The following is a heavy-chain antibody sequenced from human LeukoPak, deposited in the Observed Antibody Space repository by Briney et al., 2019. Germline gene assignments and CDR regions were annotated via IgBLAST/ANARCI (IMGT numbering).Heavy chain of an antibody. CDR2: INRSGSP. V-gene: IGHV4-34*01. CDR1: GGSLSGYY. Sequence: PSETLSLTCAVFGGSLSGYYWSWIRQPPGKGLEWIAEINRSGSPNYNPSLKSRVTISVDTSKNQFSLKLSSVTAADTAVYYCTRGSIAYYYMDVWGKGTTVTISS. CDR3: TRGSIAYYYMDV. J-gene: IGHJ6*03. D-gene: IGHD3-22*01.